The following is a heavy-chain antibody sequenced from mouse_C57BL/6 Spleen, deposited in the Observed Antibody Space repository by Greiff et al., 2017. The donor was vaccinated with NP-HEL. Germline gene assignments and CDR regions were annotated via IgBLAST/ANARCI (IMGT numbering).Heavy chain of an antibody. Sequence: VQLKESGPGLVKPSQSLSLTCSVTGYSITSGYYWNWIRQFPGNKLEWMGYISYDGSNNYNPSLKNRISITRDTSKNQFFLKLNSVTTEDTATYYCARAPDYDYDVAWFAYWGQGTLVTVSA. D-gene: IGHD2-4*01. V-gene: IGHV3-6*01. CDR3: ARAPDYDYDVAWFAY. CDR2: ISYDGSN. CDR1: GYSITSGYY. J-gene: IGHJ3*01.